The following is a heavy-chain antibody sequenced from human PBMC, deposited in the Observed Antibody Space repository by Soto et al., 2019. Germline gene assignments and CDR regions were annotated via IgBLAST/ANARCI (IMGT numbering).Heavy chain of an antibody. CDR2: ISHSGGT. CDR3: ARGNPITGTTRFDP. J-gene: IGHJ5*02. V-gene: IGHV4-34*01. CDR1: GGSFSGYY. Sequence: SETVSLTCAVYGGSFSGYYWSWIRQPPGKGLEWIGEISHSGGTNYNPSLKSRVTISLDMSKSQFSLKLSSVTAADTAVYYCARGNPITGTTRFDPWGQGTLVTVSS. D-gene: IGHD1-7*01.